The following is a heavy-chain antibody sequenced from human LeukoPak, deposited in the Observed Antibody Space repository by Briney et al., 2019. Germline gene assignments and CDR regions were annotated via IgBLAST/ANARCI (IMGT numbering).Heavy chain of an antibody. CDR1: GFTFSSYT. CDR2: ISYDGSNK. J-gene: IGHJ4*02. D-gene: IGHD6-13*01. V-gene: IGHV3-30*04. CDR3: AISIGIAAAGPDY. Sequence: PGGSLRLSCAASGFTFSSYTMHWVRQAPGKGLEWVAVISYDGSNKYYADSVKGRFTISRDNSKNTLYLQMNSLRAEDTAVYYCAISIGIAAAGPDYWGQGTLVTVSS.